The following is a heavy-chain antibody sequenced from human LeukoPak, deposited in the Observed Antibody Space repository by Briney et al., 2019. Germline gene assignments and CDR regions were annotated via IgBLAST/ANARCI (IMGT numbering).Heavy chain of an antibody. J-gene: IGHJ4*02. Sequence: PGGSLRPSCAASGLTVSSNYLNWVRQAPGKGLEWVSIIYSSGNTYYADSVKGRFIISRDNSKNTLYLQMTSLRLEDTAVYYCARERRYCSGVNCYSGLDYWGQRTRVAVSS. V-gene: IGHV3-53*01. CDR3: ARERRYCSGVNCYSGLDY. D-gene: IGHD2-15*01. CDR2: IYSSGNT. CDR1: GLTVSSNY.